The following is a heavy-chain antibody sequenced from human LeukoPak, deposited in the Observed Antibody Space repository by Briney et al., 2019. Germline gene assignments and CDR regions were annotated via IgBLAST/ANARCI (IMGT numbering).Heavy chain of an antibody. CDR1: GFTFSIHG. J-gene: IGHJ5*02. V-gene: IGHV3-23*01. D-gene: IGHD5-24*01. Sequence: GGSLRLSCAASGFTFSIHGMNWVRQAPGKGLEWVSGISPGADITYYAESVKGRFTISRDDSKNTLYLQINTLRAEDTAIYYCAKDCGWLHFCSWGQGTLVTVSS. CDR2: ISPGADIT. CDR3: AKDCGWLHFCS.